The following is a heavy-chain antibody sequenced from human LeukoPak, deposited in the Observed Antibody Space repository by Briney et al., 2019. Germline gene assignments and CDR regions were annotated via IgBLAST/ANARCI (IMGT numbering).Heavy chain of an antibody. CDR3: ARRGVAAAVPRFDY. D-gene: IGHD6-13*01. J-gene: IGHJ4*02. CDR1: GFTFSRSV. Sequence: GGSLRLSCAASGFTFSRSVIHWVRQAPGRGLEWVAVILHDGINKYYADSVKGRFTVSRDNSKNTLYLQMDSLRAEDTAVYYCARRGVAAAVPRFDYWGQGTLVTVSS. V-gene: IGHV3-30*03. CDR2: ILHDGINK.